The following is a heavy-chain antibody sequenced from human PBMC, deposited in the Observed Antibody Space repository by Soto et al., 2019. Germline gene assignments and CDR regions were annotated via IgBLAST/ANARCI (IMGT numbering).Heavy chain of an antibody. CDR2: ISSSSTFI. J-gene: IGHJ6*02. V-gene: IGHV3-21*01. D-gene: IGHD1-1*01. Sequence: GGSLRRSCAASGFTFNSYIMNWVRQAPGKGLEWVSSISSSSTFIYDADSVKGRFSISRDNAKNSLFLQMNSLRAEDTAVYFCARGRPTGYSYYGMDVWGQGTTVTVSS. CDR3: ARGRPTGYSYYGMDV. CDR1: GFTFNSYI.